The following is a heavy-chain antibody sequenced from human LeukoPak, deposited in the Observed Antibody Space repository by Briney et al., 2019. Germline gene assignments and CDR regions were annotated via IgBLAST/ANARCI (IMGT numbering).Heavy chain of an antibody. CDR1: GGSISSSSYS. V-gene: IGHV4-39*01. J-gene: IGHJ5*02. CDR2: IYYSGST. CDR3: ARQRVYSSSWYRWENWFDP. Sequence: MASETLSLTCTVSGGSISSSSYSWGWIRQPPGKGLEWIGSIYYSGSTYYNPSLKSRVTISVDTSKNQFSLKLSSVTAADTAVYYCARQRVYSSSWYRWENWFDPWGQGTLVTVSS. D-gene: IGHD6-13*01.